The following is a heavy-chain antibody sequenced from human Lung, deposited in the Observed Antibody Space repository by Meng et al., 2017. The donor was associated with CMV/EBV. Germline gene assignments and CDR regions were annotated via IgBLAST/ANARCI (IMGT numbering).Heavy chain of an antibody. D-gene: IGHD3-10*02. CDR2: ISAYSGNT. Sequence: TFNNYGLIWVRQATGKGLEWVEGISAYSGNTNYAQKIQDRVTMTTHTSSNTAYMELRSLRSDDTAIYYCARVVVHYYARGDNADYSDYWGQGTLVTVSS. CDR3: ARVVVHYYARGDNADYSDY. CDR1: TFNNYG. V-gene: IGHV1-18*04. J-gene: IGHJ4*02.